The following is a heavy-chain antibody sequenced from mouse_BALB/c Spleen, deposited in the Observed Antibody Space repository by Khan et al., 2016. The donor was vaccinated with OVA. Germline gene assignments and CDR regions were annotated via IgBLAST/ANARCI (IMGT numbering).Heavy chain of an antibody. Sequence: QVQLKESGAELAKPGASVKMSCKASGYTYYLLDALGKQRPGQGLEWIGYINPTSGYTDYNEKFKDRATLSADKSSSTAYMQLSSLTSEDSAVYYCTRDRIDYWGQGTTLTVSS. J-gene: IGHJ2*01. CDR3: TRDRIDY. CDR1: GYTYYLL. CDR2: INPTSGYT. V-gene: IGHV1-7*01.